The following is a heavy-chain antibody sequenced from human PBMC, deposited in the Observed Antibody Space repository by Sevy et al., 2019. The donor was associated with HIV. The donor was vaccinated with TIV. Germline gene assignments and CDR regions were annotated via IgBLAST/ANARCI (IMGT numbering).Heavy chain of an antibody. Sequence: GESVKISCKGSGYSFTSYWIGWVRQMPGKGLEWMGIIYPGDSDTRYSPSFQGQVTISADKSISTAYLQWSSLKASDTAMYNCATRRLGTRCYPRCYNWFDPWGQGTLVTVSS. D-gene: IGHD2-2*01. V-gene: IGHV5-51*01. CDR2: IYPGDSDT. J-gene: IGHJ5*02. CDR3: ATRRLGTRCYPRCYNWFDP. CDR1: GYSFTSYW.